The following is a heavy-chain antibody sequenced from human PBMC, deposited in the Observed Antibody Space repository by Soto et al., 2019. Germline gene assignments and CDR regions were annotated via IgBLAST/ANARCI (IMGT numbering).Heavy chain of an antibody. J-gene: IGHJ6*02. CDR2: FDPEDGET. Sequence: QVQLVQSGAEVKKPGASVKVSCKVSGYTLTELSMHWVRQAPGKGLEWMGGFDPEDGETIYAQKFQGRVTMTEDTXTXTXXMELSSLRSEDTAVYYCATASDGLWFGEGYYGMDVWGQGTTVTVSS. V-gene: IGHV1-24*01. CDR3: ATASDGLWFGEGYYGMDV. CDR1: GYTLTELS. D-gene: IGHD3-10*01.